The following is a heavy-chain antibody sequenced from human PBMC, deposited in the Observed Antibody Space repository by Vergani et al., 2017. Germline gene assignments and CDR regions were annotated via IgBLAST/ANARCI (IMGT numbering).Heavy chain of an antibody. D-gene: IGHD2-2*01. Sequence: QVQLVQSGAEVKKPGSSVKVSCKASGGTFSSYAISWVRQAPGQGLEWMGGIIPIFGTANYARKFQGRVTITADESTSTAYMELSSLRSEDTAVYYCARDGYCSSTSCRIHYMDVWGKGTTVTVSS. CDR1: GGTFSSYA. CDR3: ARDGYCSSTSCRIHYMDV. J-gene: IGHJ6*03. CDR2: IIPIFGTA. V-gene: IGHV1-69*01.